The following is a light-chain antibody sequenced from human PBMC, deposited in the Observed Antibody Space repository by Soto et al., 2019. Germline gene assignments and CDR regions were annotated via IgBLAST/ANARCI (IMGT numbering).Light chain of an antibody. J-gene: IGLJ1*01. V-gene: IGLV3-21*02. CDR3: QLCDSTRDHHV. CDR2: ADD. Sequence: SYELTQPPSVSVAPGQTARITCGGNNIGSKSVHWYQQKPGQAPVLVVYADDDRPSGIPERISGSNSGNTATLTISRVEAGDEADYYCQLCDSTRDHHVFGSGTKLTVL. CDR1: NIGSKS.